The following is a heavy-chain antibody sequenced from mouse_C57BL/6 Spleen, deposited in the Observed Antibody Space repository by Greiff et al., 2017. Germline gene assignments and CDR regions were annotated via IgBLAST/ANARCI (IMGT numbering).Heavy chain of an antibody. J-gene: IGHJ2*01. D-gene: IGHD2-3*01. V-gene: IGHV1-85*01. Sequence: QVQLQQSGPELVKPGASVKLSCKASGYTFTSYDINWVKQRPGQGLEWIGWIYPRAGSTKYNEKFKGKATLTVDTSSSTAYMELHSLTSEDSAVYFCARSGDGYYGGYFDYWGQGTTLTVSS. CDR3: ARSGDGYYGGYFDY. CDR1: GYTFTSYD. CDR2: IYPRAGST.